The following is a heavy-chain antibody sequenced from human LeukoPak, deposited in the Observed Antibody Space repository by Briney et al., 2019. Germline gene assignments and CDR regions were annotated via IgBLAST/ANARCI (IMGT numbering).Heavy chain of an antibody. J-gene: IGHJ4*02. CDR3: ARGDSNYDYFDY. CDR2: IYYSGST. Sequence: SETLSLTCAVYGGSFSGYYWSWIRQPPGKGLEWIGSIYYSGSTYYNPSLKSRVTISVDTSKNQFSLKLSSVTAADTAVYYCARGDSNYDYFDYWGQGTLVTVSS. V-gene: IGHV4-34*01. CDR1: GGSFSGYY. D-gene: IGHD4-11*01.